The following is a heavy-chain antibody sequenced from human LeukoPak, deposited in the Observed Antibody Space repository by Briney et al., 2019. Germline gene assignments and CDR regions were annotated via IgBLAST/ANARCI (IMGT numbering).Heavy chain of an antibody. CDR1: GDIVSSNSAA. J-gene: IGHJ6*02. CDR2: TYYRSKWYC. Sequence: SQTLSLTCALSGDIVSSNSAAWNWIRQSPSRGLEWLVRTYYRSKWYCDYAVSVKSRITINPHTSKNLFSLQLNSVSPEDTAVYYCARGLVSYSSYYAMDIWGQGTTVTVSS. CDR3: ARGLVSYSSYYAMDI. V-gene: IGHV6-1*01. D-gene: IGHD1-26*01.